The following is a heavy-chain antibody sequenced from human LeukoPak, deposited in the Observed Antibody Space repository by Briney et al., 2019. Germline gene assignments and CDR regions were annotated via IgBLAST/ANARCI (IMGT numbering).Heavy chain of an antibody. CDR3: VRAPASWVPDS. V-gene: IGHV3-21*01. CDR1: GSIISTYN. J-gene: IGHJ4*02. Sequence: GGSLILSCAASGSIISTYNMNWVRQAPGKGLEWVSSITSSSSYIYYADSVKGRFTISRDNAKNSLYLQMNSLRAEDTAVYYCVRAPASWVPDSWGEGTLVSVSS. CDR2: ITSSSSYI. D-gene: IGHD3-10*01.